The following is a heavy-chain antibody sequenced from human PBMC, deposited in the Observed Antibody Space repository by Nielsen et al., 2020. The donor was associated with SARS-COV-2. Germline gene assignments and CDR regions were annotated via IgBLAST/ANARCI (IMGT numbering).Heavy chain of an antibody. CDR1: GFTFDDYA. CDR2: ISWNGGII. J-gene: IGHJ4*02. CDR3: ATALAVAVGYFDS. Sequence: GGSLRLSCAASGFTFDDYAIQWVRQAPGKGLEWVSGISWNGGIIDYADSVKGRFTISRDNGRNSLYLQMNSLRAEDTGVYFCATALAVAVGYFDSWGQGTLVTVSS. V-gene: IGHV3-9*01. D-gene: IGHD6-19*01.